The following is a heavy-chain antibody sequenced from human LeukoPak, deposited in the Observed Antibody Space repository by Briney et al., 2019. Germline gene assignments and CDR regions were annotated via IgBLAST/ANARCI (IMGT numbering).Heavy chain of an antibody. Sequence: GGSLRLSCAASGFTFSSYAMHWVRQAPGKGLEWVAVISYDGSNKYYADSVKGRFTISRDNSKNTLYLQMNSLRAEDTAVYYCARESPGGIGYSGYMDVWGKGTTVTVSS. D-gene: IGHD5-18*01. CDR2: ISYDGSNK. CDR1: GFTFSSYA. V-gene: IGHV3-30*04. J-gene: IGHJ6*03. CDR3: ARESPGGIGYSGYMDV.